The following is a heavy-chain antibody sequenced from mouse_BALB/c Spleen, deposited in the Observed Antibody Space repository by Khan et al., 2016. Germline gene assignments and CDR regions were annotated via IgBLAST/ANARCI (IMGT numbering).Heavy chain of an antibody. V-gene: IGHV3-2*02. CDR1: GYSITSDYA. Sequence: EVQLQESGPGLVKPSQSLSLTCTVTGYSITSDYAWNWIRQFPGNKLEWMGYITYSGTTTYNPSLNSRISITRDTSKNQFFLQLNSVTTEDTATYYCSRWLDAMDYWSQGTSVTVSS. D-gene: IGHD2-2*01. CDR2: ITYSGTT. J-gene: IGHJ4*01. CDR3: SRWLDAMDY.